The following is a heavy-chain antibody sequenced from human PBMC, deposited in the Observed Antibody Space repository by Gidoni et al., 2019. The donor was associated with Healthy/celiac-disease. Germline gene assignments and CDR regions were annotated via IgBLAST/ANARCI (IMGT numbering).Heavy chain of an antibody. CDR3: ARDVREMATITIDY. CDR2: ISSSSSYI. Sequence: EVQLVESGGGLVKPGGSLRLSCAASGFTFSSYSMNWVRQAPGKGLEWVSSISSSSSYIYYADSVKGRFTISRDNAKNSLYLQMNSLRAEDTAVYYCARDVREMATITIDYWGQGTLVTVSS. D-gene: IGHD5-12*01. CDR1: GFTFSSYS. V-gene: IGHV3-21*01. J-gene: IGHJ4*02.